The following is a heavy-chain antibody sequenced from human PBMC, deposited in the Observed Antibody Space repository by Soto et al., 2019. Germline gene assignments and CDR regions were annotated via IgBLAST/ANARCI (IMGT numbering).Heavy chain of an antibody. V-gene: IGHV4-4*07. CDR1: GAFISGYY. CDR2: IYTSGST. J-gene: IGHJ5*01. CDR3: ARESTVAGTDNWFDS. D-gene: IGHD6-13*01. Sequence: PSETLSLTCTVSGAFISGYYWRWIRQPAGKGLEWIGRIYTSGSTKYSPSLTSRATMSVDTSKKQFSLKLNSVTAADTAVYYCARESTVAGTDNWFDSWGQGTLVNVSS.